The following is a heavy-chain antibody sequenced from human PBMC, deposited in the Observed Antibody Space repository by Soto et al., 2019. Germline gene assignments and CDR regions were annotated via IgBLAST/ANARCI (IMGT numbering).Heavy chain of an antibody. J-gene: IGHJ5*02. V-gene: IGHV1-18*01. D-gene: IGHD1-20*01. CDR3: ARDRPGISVIRAVKTYNYFDP. Sequence: GASVKVSCKASGYTFTSYGISWVRQAPGQGLEWVGWISAYNGNTNYAQKFQGRVTMTTDTSTSIAYMELRSLRSDDTAIYYCARDRPGISVIRAVKTYNYFDPWGQGTLVTVSS. CDR2: ISAYNGNT. CDR1: GYTFTSYG.